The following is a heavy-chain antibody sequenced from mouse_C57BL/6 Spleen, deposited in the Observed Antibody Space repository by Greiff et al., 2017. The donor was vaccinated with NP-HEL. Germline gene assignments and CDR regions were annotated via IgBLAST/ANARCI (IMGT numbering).Heavy chain of an antibody. CDR3: ARDRDYYGSPFDY. D-gene: IGHD1-1*01. CDR1: GYTFTSYW. J-gene: IGHJ2*01. CDR2: IDPSDSET. Sequence: QVQLKQPGAELVRPGSSVKLSCKASGYTFTSYWMHWVKQRPIQGLEWIGNIDPSDSETHYNQKFKDKATLTVDKSSSTAYMQLSSLTSEDSAVYYCARDRDYYGSPFDYWGQGTTLTVSS. V-gene: IGHV1-52*01.